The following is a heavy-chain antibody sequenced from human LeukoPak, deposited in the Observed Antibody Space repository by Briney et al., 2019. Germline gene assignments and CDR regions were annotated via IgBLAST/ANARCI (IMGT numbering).Heavy chain of an antibody. CDR2: ISATSNYI. V-gene: IGHV3-21*04. Sequence: GGSLRLSCAASGFTFSADIMNWVRQAPGEGLEWVSSISATSNYIYYADSVKGRFIISRDNAKGSLYLQMNSLRAEDTALYYCAKDFLGPYYYDSSGHDAFDIWGQGTMVTVSS. CDR3: AKDFLGPYYYDSSGHDAFDI. D-gene: IGHD3-22*01. J-gene: IGHJ3*02. CDR1: GFTFSADI.